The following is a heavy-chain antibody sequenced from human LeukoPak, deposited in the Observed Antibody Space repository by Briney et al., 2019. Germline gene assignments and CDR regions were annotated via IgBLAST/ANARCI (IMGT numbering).Heavy chain of an antibody. J-gene: IGHJ6*03. V-gene: IGHV3-33*06. CDR3: AKGTGTTNYYYMDV. Sequence: PGGSLRLSCAASGFTFSSYGMHWVRQAPGKGLEWVAVIWYDGSNKYYADSVKGRFTISRDNSKNTLYLQMNSLRAEDTAVYYCAKGTGTTNYYYMDVWGKGTTVTVSS. D-gene: IGHD1-7*01. CDR2: IWYDGSNK. CDR1: GFTFSSYG.